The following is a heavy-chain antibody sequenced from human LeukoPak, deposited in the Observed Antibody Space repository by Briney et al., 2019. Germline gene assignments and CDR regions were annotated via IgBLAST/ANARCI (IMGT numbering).Heavy chain of an antibody. Sequence: ASVKVSCKVSGYTLTELSMHWVRQAPGKGLEWMGGFDPEDGETIYAQKFQGRVTMTEDTTTDTAYMELSSLRSEDTAVYYCATASMVRGVRDAFDIWGQGTMVTVSS. J-gene: IGHJ3*02. V-gene: IGHV1-24*01. CDR1: GYTLTELS. D-gene: IGHD3-10*01. CDR2: FDPEDGET. CDR3: ATASMVRGVRDAFDI.